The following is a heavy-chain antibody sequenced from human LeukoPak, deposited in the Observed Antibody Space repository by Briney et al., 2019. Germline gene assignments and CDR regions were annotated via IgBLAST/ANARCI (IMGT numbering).Heavy chain of an antibody. V-gene: IGHV4-59*12. CDR1: GGSISSYY. D-gene: IGHD3-22*01. CDR3: ARVPYYYDSSGYGAPPDY. Sequence: SETLSLTCTVSGGSISSYYWSWIRQPPGKGLEWIGYIYYSGSTNYNPSLKSRVTISVDTSKNQFSLKLSSVTAADTAVYYCARVPYYYDSSGYGAPPDYWGQGTLVTVSS. CDR2: IYYSGST. J-gene: IGHJ4*02.